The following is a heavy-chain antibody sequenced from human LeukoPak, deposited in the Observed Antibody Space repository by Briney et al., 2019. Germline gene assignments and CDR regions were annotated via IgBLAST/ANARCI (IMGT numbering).Heavy chain of an antibody. Sequence: SETLSLTCAVSGASMSSTKWWSWVRQPPGKGLEWIGETYHSGSTNYNPSLKSRITISVDTSENHISLQLTSVTAAGTAVYYCAREGGPYRPLDYSGQGTLVTVSS. CDR1: GASMSSTKW. CDR2: TYHSGST. V-gene: IGHV4-4*02. J-gene: IGHJ4*02. CDR3: AREGGPYRPLDY.